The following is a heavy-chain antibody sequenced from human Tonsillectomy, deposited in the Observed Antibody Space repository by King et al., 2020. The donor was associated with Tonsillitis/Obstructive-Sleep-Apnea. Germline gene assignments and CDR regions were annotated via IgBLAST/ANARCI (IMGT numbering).Heavy chain of an antibody. D-gene: IGHD4-17*01. CDR1: GGSFSGYY. CDR3: ARTFYGDYPYYYYYMDV. J-gene: IGHJ6*03. V-gene: IGHV4-34*01. CDR2: INHSGST. Sequence: VQLQQWGAGLLKPSETLSLTCAVYGGSFSGYYWSWIRQPPGKGLEWIGEINHSGSTNYNPSLKSRVTISVDTSTNQFSLKLSSVTAADTAVYYCARTFYGDYPYYYYYMDVWGKGTTVTVSS.